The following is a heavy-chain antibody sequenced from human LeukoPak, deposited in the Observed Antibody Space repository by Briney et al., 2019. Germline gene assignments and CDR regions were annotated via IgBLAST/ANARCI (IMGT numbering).Heavy chain of an antibody. CDR2: ISSKTDGGTT. V-gene: IGHV3-15*01. J-gene: IGHJ5*02. CDR3: ARDQPPGRFLEWFPSGHHNWFDP. D-gene: IGHD3-3*01. Sequence: GGPLRLSCAASGLTVTNAWMNWVRQAPGKGLEWVGRISSKTDGGTTDYAAPVKGRFTISRDNSKNTPYLQMNSLRAEDTAVYYCARDQPPGRFLEWFPSGHHNWFDPWGQGTLVTVSS. CDR1: GLTVTNAW.